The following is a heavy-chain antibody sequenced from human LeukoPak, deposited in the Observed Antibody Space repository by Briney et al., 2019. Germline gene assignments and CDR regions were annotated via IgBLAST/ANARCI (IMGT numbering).Heavy chain of an antibody. D-gene: IGHD2-2*01. Sequence: PGGSLRLSCAASGFTFSNYEMNWVRQAPGKGLEWVGSIYYSGSNYYNPSLKSRVTISVDTSKNQFSLKLSSVTAADTAVYYCARHQVVAGPIGDAFDIWGQGTMVTVSS. CDR1: GFTFSNYE. CDR2: IYYSGSN. CDR3: ARHQVVAGPIGDAFDI. V-gene: IGHV4-39*01. J-gene: IGHJ3*02.